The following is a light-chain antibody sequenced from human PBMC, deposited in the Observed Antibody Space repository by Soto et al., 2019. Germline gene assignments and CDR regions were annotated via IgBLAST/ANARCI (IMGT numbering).Light chain of an antibody. V-gene: IGKV1-5*03. CDR1: KSISTW. J-gene: IGKJ4*01. CDR2: KAS. Sequence: DIQMTQSPSTLSASVGDRVTITCRASKSISTWLAWYQQKAGKAPKLLIYKASSLEGGVPSRFSGSGSGTEFNITISSLQPDDFATYYCQQYNTYPLTCGGGTTVDIK. CDR3: QQYNTYPLT.